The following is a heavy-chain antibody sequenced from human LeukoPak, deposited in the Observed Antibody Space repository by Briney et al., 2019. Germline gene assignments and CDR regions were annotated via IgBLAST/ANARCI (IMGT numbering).Heavy chain of an antibody. V-gene: IGHV3-66*01. D-gene: IGHD2-15*01. CDR1: GFTVSSNY. J-gene: IGHJ6*03. CDR3: AKDGGYCSGGGCYSGYYYYYYMDV. CDR2: IYSGGST. Sequence: PGGSLRLSCAASGFTVSSNYMSWVRQAPGKGLEWVSVIYSGGSTYYADSVKGRFTISRDNSKNTLYLQMNSLRAEDTAVYYCAKDGGYCSGGGCYSGYYYYYYMDVWGKGTTVTISS.